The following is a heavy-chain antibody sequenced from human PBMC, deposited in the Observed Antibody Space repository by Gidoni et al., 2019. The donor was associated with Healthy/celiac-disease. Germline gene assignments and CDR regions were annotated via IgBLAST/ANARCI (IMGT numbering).Heavy chain of an antibody. CDR1: GFTFAGYG. J-gene: IGHJ5*02. Sequence: VQLVESGGGVVRPGGSLILSCAAPGFTFAGYGMSWVRQAPGKGLECVAVINWNGGSTGYADSVKGRFTISRDNVKNSLYLQMNSLRAADTALYHCARVPDGSGSYRYWFDPWGQGTLVTVSS. CDR3: ARVPDGSGSYRYWFDP. CDR2: INWNGGST. V-gene: IGHV3-20*01. D-gene: IGHD3-10*01.